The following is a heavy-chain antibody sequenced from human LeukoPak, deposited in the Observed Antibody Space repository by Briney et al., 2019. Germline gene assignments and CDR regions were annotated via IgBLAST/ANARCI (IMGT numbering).Heavy chain of an antibody. J-gene: IGHJ4*02. CDR1: GYTFTGYY. D-gene: IGHD3-10*01. V-gene: IGHV1-8*02. CDR2: MNPNSGNT. Sequence: GASVKVSCKASGYTFTGYYMHWVRQATGQGLEWMGWMNPNSGNTGYAQKFQGRVTMTRNTSISTAYMELSSLRSEDTAVYYCARGLSMVQGVIFGYWGQGTLVTVSS. CDR3: ARGLSMVQGVIFGY.